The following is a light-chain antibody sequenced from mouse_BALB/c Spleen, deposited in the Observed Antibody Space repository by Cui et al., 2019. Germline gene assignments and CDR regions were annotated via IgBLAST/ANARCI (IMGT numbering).Light chain of an antibody. CDR1: QDVGTA. J-gene: IGKJ5*01. V-gene: IGKV6-23*01. Sequence: DIVMTQSHKFMSTSIGDRVTITCKASQDVGTAVAWYQQKPGQSPRLLIYWASTPHTGVPDRFTGSGSGTGFTLTISNVQSEDLADYFCQQYNNYPHSLTFGAGTKLELK. CDR3: QQYNNYPHSLT. CDR2: WAS.